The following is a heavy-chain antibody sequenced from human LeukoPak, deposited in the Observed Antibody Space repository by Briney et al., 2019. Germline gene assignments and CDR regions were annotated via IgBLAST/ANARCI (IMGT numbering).Heavy chain of an antibody. CDR1: GGSISSYY. D-gene: IGHD2-15*01. CDR3: AGHSGGRGEIFDY. V-gene: IGHV4-59*08. CDR2: IYYSASTNYNPGST. J-gene: IGHJ4*02. Sequence: SETLSLTCTVSGGSISSYYWSWLRQPPGKGLEWIGYIYYSASTNYNPGSTNYNPSLKSRVTISVDTSKNQFSLKLSSVTAADTAVYYCAGHSGGRGEIFDYWGQGTLVTVSS.